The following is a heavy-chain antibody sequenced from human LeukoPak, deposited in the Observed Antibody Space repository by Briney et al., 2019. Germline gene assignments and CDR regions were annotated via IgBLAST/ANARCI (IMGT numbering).Heavy chain of an antibody. V-gene: IGHV3-48*03. CDR2: ISSSGSTI. Sequence: PGGSLRLSCAASGFTFSSYEMNWVRQAPGEGLEWVSYISSSGSTIYYADSVKGRFTISRDNAKNYLYLQMNSLRAEDTAFYYCARALGYDSSGWATGVGYWGQGALVTVSS. J-gene: IGHJ4*02. D-gene: IGHD3-22*01. CDR3: ARALGYDSSGWATGVGY. CDR1: GFTFSSYE.